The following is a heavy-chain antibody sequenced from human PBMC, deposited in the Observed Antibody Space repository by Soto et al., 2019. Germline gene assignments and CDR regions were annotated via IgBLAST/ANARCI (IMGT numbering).Heavy chain of an antibody. V-gene: IGHV4-39*01. Sequence: QLQLQESGPGLVKPSETLSLTCTVSGGSISSSSYYWGWIRQPPGKGLEWIGSIYYSGSTYYNPSLKSRVTISVDTSKTQFSLKLSSVTAADTAVYYCARVGVFVVVTAIQGSFDLWGRGTLVTVSS. CDR3: ARVGVFVVVTAIQGSFDL. D-gene: IGHD2-21*02. CDR1: GGSISSSSYY. J-gene: IGHJ2*01. CDR2: IYYSGST.